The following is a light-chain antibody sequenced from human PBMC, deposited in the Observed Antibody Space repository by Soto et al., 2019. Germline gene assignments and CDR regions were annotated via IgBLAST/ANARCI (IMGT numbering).Light chain of an antibody. CDR3: QQYDTYWT. CDR1: QNINSW. J-gene: IGKJ1*01. CDR2: DAS. Sequence: DIQMTQSPSTVFASVGERVTITCRASQNINSWLAWYQQKPGSAPKVLIYDASSLESGVPSRFSGSRSETEFTLTISSLQPDDFATYYCQQYDTYWTFGQGTKVEMK. V-gene: IGKV1-5*01.